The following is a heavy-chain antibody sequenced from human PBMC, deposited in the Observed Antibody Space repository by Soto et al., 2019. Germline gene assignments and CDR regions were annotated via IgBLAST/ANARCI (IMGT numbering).Heavy chain of an antibody. V-gene: IGHV3-30*18. D-gene: IGHD3-9*01. CDR1: GFNFDTYG. J-gene: IGHJ5*02. Sequence: QVQLVESGGGVVQPGTSLTLSCAASGFNFDTYGMHWVRQAPGKGLEWVAVISYDGNKKYYGDSVKGRFSVSRDNSKNTVYLEMSDLRSEDTAIYFCAKGWFYDILTGPDHWGQGALVTVS. CDR2: ISYDGNKK. CDR3: AKGWFYDILTGPDH.